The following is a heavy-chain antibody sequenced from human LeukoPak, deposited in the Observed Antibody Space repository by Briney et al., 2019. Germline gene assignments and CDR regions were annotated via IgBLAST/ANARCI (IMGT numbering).Heavy chain of an antibody. D-gene: IGHD6-19*01. CDR1: GFTFSSYA. CDR3: AKLGSGSGWYSNEDPYYYYGMDV. CDR2: ISGSGGST. V-gene: IGHV3-23*01. J-gene: IGHJ6*02. Sequence: GGSLRLSCAASGFTFSSYAMSWVRQAPGKGLEWVSAISGSGGSTYYADSVKGRFTISRDNSKNTLYLQMNSLRAEDTAVYYCAKLGSGSGWYSNEDPYYYYGMDVWGQGTTVTVSS.